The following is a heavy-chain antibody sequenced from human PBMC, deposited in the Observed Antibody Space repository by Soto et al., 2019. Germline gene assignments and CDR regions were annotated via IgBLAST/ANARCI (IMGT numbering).Heavy chain of an antibody. D-gene: IGHD2-8*01. J-gene: IGHJ6*02. V-gene: IGHV4-39*07. CDR1: GGSISSSSYY. CDR3: ARGEIGNGYGMDV. Sequence: SETLSLTCTVSGGSISSSSYYWGWIRQPPGKGLEWIGSIYPSGSTNYSPSLKSRVTMSVDTSKNQLSLKLSSVTAADTAVYYCARGEIGNGYGMDVWGQGTTVTVSS. CDR2: IYPSGST.